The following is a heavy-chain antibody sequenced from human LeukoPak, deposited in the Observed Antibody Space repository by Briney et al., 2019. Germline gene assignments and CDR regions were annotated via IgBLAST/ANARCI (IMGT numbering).Heavy chain of an antibody. Sequence: SETLSLTCAISGGSICGYYWGWIRQPPGQGLEWIGEINHSGSTNYNPSLKSRVTISVDTSKNQFLLKLSSVTAADTAVYYCVGEGSSSLNWFDPWGQGTLVTVSS. CDR1: GGSICGYY. CDR3: VGEGSSSLNWFDP. J-gene: IGHJ5*02. CDR2: INHSGST. D-gene: IGHD6-13*01. V-gene: IGHV4-34*01.